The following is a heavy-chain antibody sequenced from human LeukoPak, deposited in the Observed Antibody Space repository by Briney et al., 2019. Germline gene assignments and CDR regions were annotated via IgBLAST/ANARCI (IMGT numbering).Heavy chain of an antibody. CDR2: INHSGST. V-gene: IGHV4-34*01. Sequence: PSETLSLTCAVYGGSFSGYYRSWIRQPPGKGLEWIGEINHSGSTNYNPSLKSRVTISVDTSKNQFSLKLSSVTAADTAVYYCARDANYYGSGSFWFDPWGQGTLVTVSS. D-gene: IGHD3-10*01. CDR3: ARDANYYGSGSFWFDP. CDR1: GGSFSGYY. J-gene: IGHJ5*02.